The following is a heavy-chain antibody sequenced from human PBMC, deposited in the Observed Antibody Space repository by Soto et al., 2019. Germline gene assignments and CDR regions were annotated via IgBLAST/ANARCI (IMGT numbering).Heavy chain of an antibody. D-gene: IGHD3-22*01. CDR1: GGSISSSNW. J-gene: IGHJ6*02. CDR2: IYHSGST. V-gene: IGHV4-4*02. CDR3: ARSPDSSGYYPRRYYYGMDF. Sequence: SETLSLTCAVSGGSISSSNWWSWVRQPPGKGLEWIGEIYHSGSTNYNPSLKSRVTISVDKSKNQFSLKLSSVAAADTAVYYCARSPDSSGYYPRRYYYGMDFWGQGTKVTVSS.